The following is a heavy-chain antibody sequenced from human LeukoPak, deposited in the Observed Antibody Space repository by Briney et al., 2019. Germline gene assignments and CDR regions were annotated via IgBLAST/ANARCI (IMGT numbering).Heavy chain of an antibody. CDR3: AKSGYYDSSGYYYMGFFDS. CDR2: ISGSGDDT. CDR1: GFSFSSYA. Sequence: PGGSLRLSCTASGFSFSSYAMSWVRQAPGKGLDWVSAISGSGDDTYYADSVKGRFTISRDNSKNTLYLRMNSLRAEDTAVYYCAKSGYYDSSGYYYMGFFDSWGQGTLVTVSS. J-gene: IGHJ4*02. V-gene: IGHV3-23*01. D-gene: IGHD3-22*01.